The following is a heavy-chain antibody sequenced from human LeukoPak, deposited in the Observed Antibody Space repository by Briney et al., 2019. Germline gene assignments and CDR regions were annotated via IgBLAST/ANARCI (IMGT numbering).Heavy chain of an antibody. CDR2: ISSRSGYT. V-gene: IGHV3-21*01. J-gene: IGHJ4*02. CDR1: GFTFSCYN. D-gene: IGHD4-17*01. Sequence: PGGSLRSSCAASGFTFSCYNMNLVRPAPANGLEWVSSISSRSGYTYYADSVKGRFTISRDNAKNSLYLRMNSLRAEDTALYYCAGDYGDYTSFWGQGTLVTVSS. CDR3: AGDYGDYTSF.